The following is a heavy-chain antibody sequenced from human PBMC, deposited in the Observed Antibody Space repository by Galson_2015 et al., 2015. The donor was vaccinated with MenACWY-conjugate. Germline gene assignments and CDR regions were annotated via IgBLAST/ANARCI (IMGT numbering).Heavy chain of an antibody. CDR1: GGSIDSYY. CDR2: IQYDGGA. V-gene: IGHV4-59*01. D-gene: IGHD3-10*01. Sequence: ETLSLTCTVSGGSIDSYYWTWIRQPPGQGLEWIGYIQYDGGANYNPSLNGRVTIALDASKKQYSLKLTSATAADTAVYYCARDYASGYYYYGMDVWGQGTTVIVSS. CDR3: ARDYASGYYYYGMDV. J-gene: IGHJ6*02.